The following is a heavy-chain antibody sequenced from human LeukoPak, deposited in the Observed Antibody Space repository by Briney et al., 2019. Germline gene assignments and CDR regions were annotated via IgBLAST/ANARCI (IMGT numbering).Heavy chain of an antibody. V-gene: IGHV3-23*01. CDR3: ASSLRYQLLYYFDY. CDR1: GFTFSICA. CDR2: ISGSGGST. J-gene: IGHJ4*02. D-gene: IGHD2-2*01. Sequence: GGSLRLSCAASGFTFSICAMSWVRQAPGKGLEWVSAISGSGGSTYYADSVKGRFTISRDNSKNTLYLQMNSLRAEDTAVYYCASSLRYQLLYYFDYWGQGTLVTVSS.